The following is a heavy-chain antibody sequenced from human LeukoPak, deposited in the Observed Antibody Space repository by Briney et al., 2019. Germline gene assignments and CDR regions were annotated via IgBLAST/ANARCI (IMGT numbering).Heavy chain of an antibody. CDR2: INTNTGTP. Sequence: ASVKVSCKASGYTFTIYAMSWVRQAPGQGGEWLGWINTNTGTPTYAQGFTGRFVFSLDTSVSTAYLQISSLKAEDTAVYYCARVHIAAAASLGYWGQGTLVTVSS. V-gene: IGHV7-4-1*02. CDR1: GYTFTIYA. CDR3: ARVHIAAAASLGY. D-gene: IGHD6-13*01. J-gene: IGHJ4*02.